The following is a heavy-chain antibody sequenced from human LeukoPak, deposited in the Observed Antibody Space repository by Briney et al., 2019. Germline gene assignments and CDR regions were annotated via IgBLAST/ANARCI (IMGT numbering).Heavy chain of an antibody. CDR1: GGSISSYF. Sequence: PSETLSLTCTLSGGSISSYFWSWIRQPPGKELEWIGYIYYTGSTNYNPSLKSRVTISVDTSKNQFSLRLSSVTAADTAVYYCAREVGRLSDAFDIWGQGTMVTVSS. D-gene: IGHD2-15*01. J-gene: IGHJ3*02. V-gene: IGHV4-59*01. CDR3: AREVGRLSDAFDI. CDR2: IYYTGST.